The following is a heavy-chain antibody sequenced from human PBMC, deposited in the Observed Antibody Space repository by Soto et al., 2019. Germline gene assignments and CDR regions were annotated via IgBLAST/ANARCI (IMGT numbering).Heavy chain of an antibody. CDR2: NYPSDSDT. V-gene: IGHV5-51*03. D-gene: IGHD2-15*01. Sequence: PGASLNISCKCSGYSFTSYWNCWMRQIPGKLLGWSGINYPSDSDTRYNPSFQGQVTISANKTISTSYLQWSRLNASDTAMDYCARMIVVVACTWHFDDWGQGTLVTVSS. CDR1: GYSFTSYW. J-gene: IGHJ4*02. CDR3: ARMIVVVACTWHFDD.